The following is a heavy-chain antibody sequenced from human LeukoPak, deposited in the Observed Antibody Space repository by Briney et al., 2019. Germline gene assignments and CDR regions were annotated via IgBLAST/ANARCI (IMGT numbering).Heavy chain of an antibody. CDR3: ARALTMVRGVLYYFDY. D-gene: IGHD3-10*01. CDR2: IYTSGST. V-gene: IGHV4-4*07. J-gene: IGHJ4*02. Sequence: PSETLSLTCTVSGGSISSYYWSWIRQPAGKGLEWIGRIYTSGSTNYYPSLKSRVTMSVDTSKNQFSLKLSSVTAADMAVYYCARALTMVRGVLYYFDYWGQGTLVTVSS. CDR1: GGSISSYY.